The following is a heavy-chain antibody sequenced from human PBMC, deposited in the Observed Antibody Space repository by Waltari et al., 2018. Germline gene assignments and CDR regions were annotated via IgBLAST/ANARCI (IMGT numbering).Heavy chain of an antibody. CDR1: GDSISRYY. Sequence: QVQLQESGPGLVKPSETLSLTCTVSGDSISRYYWRWIPQPPGEGLEWIGYIYYSGRTNSNPSLKSRVTISVDTFRNQVSLKLSSVTAADTAVYYCARGPYPVLRYFDWGQGTLVTVSS. J-gene: IGHJ4*02. CDR3: ARGPYPVLRYFD. D-gene: IGHD3-9*01. CDR2: IYYSGRT. V-gene: IGHV4-59*01.